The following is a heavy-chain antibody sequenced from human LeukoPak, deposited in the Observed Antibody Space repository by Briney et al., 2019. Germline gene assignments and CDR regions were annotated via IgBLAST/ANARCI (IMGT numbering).Heavy chain of an antibody. V-gene: IGHV1-18*01. CDR3: ARGTLSARYFDWFQFDY. Sequence: ASVKVSCKASGYTFTSYGISWVRQAPGQGLEWMGWISAYNGNTNYAQKLQGRVTMTTDTSTSTAYMELRSLRSDDTAVYYCARGTLSARYFDWFQFDYWGQGTLVTVSS. D-gene: IGHD3-9*01. CDR2: ISAYNGNT. CDR1: GYTFTSYG. J-gene: IGHJ4*02.